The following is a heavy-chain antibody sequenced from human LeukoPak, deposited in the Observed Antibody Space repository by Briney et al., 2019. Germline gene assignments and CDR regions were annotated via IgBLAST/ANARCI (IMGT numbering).Heavy chain of an antibody. J-gene: IGHJ6*03. D-gene: IGHD5-18*01. CDR1: GFTFSSYA. V-gene: IGHV3-64*01. CDR3: ARDTRDSGGYSYGYYYYYYMDV. CDR2: ISSNGGST. Sequence: PGGSLRLSCAASGFTFSSYAMHWVRQAPGKGLEYVSAISSNGGSTYYANSVKGRFTISRDNSKNTLYLQMGSLGAEDMAVYYCARDTRDSGGYSYGYYYYYYMDVWGKGTTVTVSS.